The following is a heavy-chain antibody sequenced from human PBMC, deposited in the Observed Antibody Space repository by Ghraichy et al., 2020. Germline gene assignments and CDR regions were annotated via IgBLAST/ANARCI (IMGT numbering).Heavy chain of an antibody. Sequence: GESLNISCAASGFTFSSYSMNWVRQAPGKGLEWVSSISSSSSYIYYADSVKGQFTISRDNAKNSLYLQMNSLRAEDTAVYYCASGGASAAIWVGYYYGMDVWRQGTTVTVSS. CDR1: GFTFSSYS. J-gene: IGHJ6*02. D-gene: IGHD2-2*01. CDR3: ASGGASAAIWVGYYYGMDV. V-gene: IGHV3-21*01. CDR2: ISSSSSYI.